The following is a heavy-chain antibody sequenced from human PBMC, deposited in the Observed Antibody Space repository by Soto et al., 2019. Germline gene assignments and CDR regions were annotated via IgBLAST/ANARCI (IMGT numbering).Heavy chain of an antibody. V-gene: IGHV3-30*18. CDR1: GLTFSNYG. CDR2: ISNEGRDE. J-gene: IGHJ4*02. Sequence: QVHLVESGGGVVQPGRSLRLSCEVSGLTFSNYGMHWVRQAPGKGLEWVAVISNEGRDERYADSVKGRFTISRDNSKHTLYLQMSSLRAEDTAVYFCAKGCGTGRGCYILDYWGQGTLVTVSS. D-gene: IGHD2-8*02. CDR3: AKGCGTGRGCYILDY.